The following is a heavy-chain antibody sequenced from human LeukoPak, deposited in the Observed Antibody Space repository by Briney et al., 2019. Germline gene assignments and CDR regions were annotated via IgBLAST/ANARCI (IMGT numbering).Heavy chain of an antibody. V-gene: IGHV1-24*01. CDR3: ATGAPLYSSGWYDLDY. CDR1: GYTLTELS. Sequence: ASVKVSCKVSGYTLTELSMHWVRQAPGKGLEWMGGFDPEDGETIYAQKFQGRVTMTEDTSTDTAYMELGSLRSEDTAVYYCATGAPLYSSGWYDLDYWGQGTLVTVSS. J-gene: IGHJ4*02. D-gene: IGHD6-19*01. CDR2: FDPEDGET.